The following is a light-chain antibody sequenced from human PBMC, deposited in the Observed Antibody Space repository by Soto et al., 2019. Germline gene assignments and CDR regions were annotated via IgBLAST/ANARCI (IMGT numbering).Light chain of an antibody. Sequence: EIVMTQSPGTLSVTPGERATLSCRASQSVRSSLAWYQQIPGQAPRLLIYGASTRAPGIPARFSGSGSGTDFSLTISSLQPGDFALYYCQQYNNWPLTFGGGTRVEIK. CDR2: GAS. CDR3: QQYNNWPLT. CDR1: QSVRSS. J-gene: IGKJ4*01. V-gene: IGKV3-15*01.